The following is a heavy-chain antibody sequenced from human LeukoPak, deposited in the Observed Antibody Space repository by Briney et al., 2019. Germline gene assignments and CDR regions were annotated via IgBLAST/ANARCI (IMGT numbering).Heavy chain of an antibody. V-gene: IGHV3-23*01. Sequence: QTGRSLRLSCTASGFTFGDYAVTWVRQAPGKGLEWVSAISGSGGSTYYADSVKGRFTISRDNSKNTLYLQMNSLRAEDTAVYYCAKAGYSSRPYYFDYWGQGTLVTVSS. CDR1: GFTFGDYA. D-gene: IGHD6-13*01. J-gene: IGHJ4*02. CDR2: ISGSGGST. CDR3: AKAGYSSRPYYFDY.